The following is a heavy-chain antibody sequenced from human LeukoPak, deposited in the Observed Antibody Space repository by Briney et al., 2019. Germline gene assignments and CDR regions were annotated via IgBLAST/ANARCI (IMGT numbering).Heavy chain of an antibody. CDR1: GGSISSGSYY. CDR3: ASLKPRHYYYMDV. J-gene: IGHJ6*03. V-gene: IGHV4-61*02. CDR2: IYTSGST. Sequence: SETLSLTCTVSGGSISSGSYYWSWIRQPAGKGLEWIGRIYTSGSTNYNPSLKSRVTISVDTSKNQFSLKLSSVTAADTAVYYCASLKPRHYYYMDVWGKGTTVTVSS.